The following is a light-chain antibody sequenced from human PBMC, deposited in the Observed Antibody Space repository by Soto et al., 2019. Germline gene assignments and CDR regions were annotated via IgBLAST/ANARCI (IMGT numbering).Light chain of an antibody. Sequence: SYELIQPPSVSVAPRKTATISCGGNNIGSKSVHWYQQKPGQAPVLVMSFDSDRPSGIPERFSGSNSGNTATLTISRVEAGDEAVYYCQVWDRSSEHVVFGGGTKLTVL. J-gene: IGLJ3*02. CDR3: QVWDRSSEHVV. CDR1: NIGSKS. CDR2: FDS. V-gene: IGLV3-21*04.